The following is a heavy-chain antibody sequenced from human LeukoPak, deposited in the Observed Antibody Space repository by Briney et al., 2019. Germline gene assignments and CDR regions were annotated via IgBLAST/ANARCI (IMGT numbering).Heavy chain of an antibody. V-gene: IGHV3-21*01. CDR1: GFTFSNYS. CDR3: ARRDPTLAALGAFDI. J-gene: IGHJ3*02. CDR2: ISSSSSYI. D-gene: IGHD4-23*01. Sequence: GGSLRPSCAASGFTFSNYSMNWVRRAPGKGLEWVSSISSSSSYIYYADSVKGRFTISRDNAKNSLYLQMNSLRAEDTAVYYCARRDPTLAALGAFDIWGQGTMVTVSS.